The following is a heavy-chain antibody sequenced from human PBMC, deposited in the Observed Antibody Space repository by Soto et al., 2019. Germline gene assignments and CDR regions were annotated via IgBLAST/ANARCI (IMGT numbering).Heavy chain of an antibody. V-gene: IGHV4-31*03. CDR1: GGSISSGGYY. Sequence: SETLSLTCPVSGGSISSGGYYWSWIRQHPGKGLEWIGYIYYSGSTYYNPSLKSRVTISVDTSKNQFSLKLSSVTAADTAVYYCARTTEKQLVYYYYMDVWGKGTTVTVSS. CDR3: ARTTEKQLVYYYYMDV. CDR2: IYYSGST. D-gene: IGHD6-6*01. J-gene: IGHJ6*03.